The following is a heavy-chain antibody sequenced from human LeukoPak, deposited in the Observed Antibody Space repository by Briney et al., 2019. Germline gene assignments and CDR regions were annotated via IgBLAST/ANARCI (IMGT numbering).Heavy chain of an antibody. Sequence: SVKVSCKASGGTFSSYAISWVRQAPGQGLEWMGGIIPIFGTANYAQKFQGRVTITADESTSTAYMELSSLRSEDTAVYYCARESDLLLMGGYFDYWGQGTLVTVSS. CDR2: IIPIFGTA. CDR1: GGTFSSYA. V-gene: IGHV1-69*01. CDR3: ARESDLLLMGGYFDY. D-gene: IGHD2-2*01. J-gene: IGHJ4*02.